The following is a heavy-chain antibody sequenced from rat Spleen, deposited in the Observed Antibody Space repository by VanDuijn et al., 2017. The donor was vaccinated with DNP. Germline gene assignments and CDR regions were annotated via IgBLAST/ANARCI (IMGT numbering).Heavy chain of an antibody. CDR1: GFTFSNYG. Sequence: EVQLVESDGGLVQPGRSLKLSCAASGFTFSNYGMAWVRQTPTKGLEWVATISYDGSDIYYRDSVKGRFTMSRDNAKSTLYLQMDSLRSEDTATYYCARHRTIMPYYYSMDAWGQGASVTVSS. D-gene: IGHD1-12*01. J-gene: IGHJ4*01. CDR3: ARHRTIMPYYYSMDA. V-gene: IGHV5-29*01. CDR2: ISYDGSDI.